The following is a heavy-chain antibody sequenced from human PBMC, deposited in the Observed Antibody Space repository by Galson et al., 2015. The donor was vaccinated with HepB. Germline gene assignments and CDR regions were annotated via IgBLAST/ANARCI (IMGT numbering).Heavy chain of an antibody. Sequence: SVKVSCKAPEYTFSGYFMQWVRLAPGQGLEWMGWINLASGVTKSAQKFQGRVTMTRDTSITTAYMELSRLTSDDTAIYYCARERSRNIDSWGQGALVTVSS. CDR1: EYTFSGYF. J-gene: IGHJ4*02. V-gene: IGHV1-2*02. CDR3: ARERSRNIDS. CDR2: INLASGVT.